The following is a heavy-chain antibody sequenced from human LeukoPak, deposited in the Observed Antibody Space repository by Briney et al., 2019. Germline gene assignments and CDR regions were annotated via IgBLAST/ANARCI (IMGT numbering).Heavy chain of an antibody. V-gene: IGHV3-23*01. Sequence: GGSLRLSCAASGFTFTTYAINWVRQAPGKGLEWVSGISGGGDKTYYADSVNGRFTISRDNSKNTVSLQMSSLRAEDTALYYCAKDLALAGTGGGFDVWGQDTRVAVSS. CDR2: ISGGGDKT. CDR3: AKDLALAGTGGGFDV. CDR1: GFTFTTYA. J-gene: IGHJ3*01. D-gene: IGHD6-19*01.